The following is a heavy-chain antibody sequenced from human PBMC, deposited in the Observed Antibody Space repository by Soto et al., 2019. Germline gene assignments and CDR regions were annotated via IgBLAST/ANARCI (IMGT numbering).Heavy chain of an antibody. CDR1: GFTFSSYA. Sequence: GGSLRLSCAASGFTFSSYAMSWVRQAPGKGLEWVSAISGSGGSTYYADSVKGRFTISRDNSKNTLYLQMNSLRAEDTAVYYCAKDPPPRNDSSGYYPQSPWPYYFDYWGQGTLVTVSS. CDR2: ISGSGGST. V-gene: IGHV3-23*01. D-gene: IGHD3-22*01. CDR3: AKDPPPRNDSSGYYPQSPWPYYFDY. J-gene: IGHJ4*02.